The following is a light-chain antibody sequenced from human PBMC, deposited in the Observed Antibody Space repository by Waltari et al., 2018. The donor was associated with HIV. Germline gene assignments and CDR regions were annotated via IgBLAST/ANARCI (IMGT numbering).Light chain of an antibody. CDR3: LLSYGGPRV. CDR2: DTS. Sequence: QAVVTQAPSLTVSPGGPVTLPCASRTGAVTSGHSPFWFQQRPGQAPRTLIHDTSNKHSWTPARFSGSLLGGKAALTLSGAQPEDEAEYYCLLSYGGPRVFGGGTKLTVL. CDR1: TGAVTSGHS. J-gene: IGLJ2*01. V-gene: IGLV7-46*01.